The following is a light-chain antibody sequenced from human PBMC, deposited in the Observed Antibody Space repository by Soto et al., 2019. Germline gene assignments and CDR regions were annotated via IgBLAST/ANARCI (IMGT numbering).Light chain of an antibody. CDR2: AAS. V-gene: IGKV1-5*01. CDR1: QSISSY. J-gene: IGKJ5*01. CDR3: QQYKSYSPIT. Sequence: DIQMTHSPSSLSASVGDRVTMTCXASQSISSYLNWYQQKPGKAPKLLIYAASSLQSGVPSRFSGSVSGTEFTLTISSLQPDDFATYYCQQYKSYSPITFGQGTRLEIK.